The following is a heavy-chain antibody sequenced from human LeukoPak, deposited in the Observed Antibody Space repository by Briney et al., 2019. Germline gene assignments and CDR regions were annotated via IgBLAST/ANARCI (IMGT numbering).Heavy chain of an antibody. D-gene: IGHD3-22*01. CDR2: IYSGGST. CDR1: GFTFRSYG. V-gene: IGHV3-66*04. J-gene: IGHJ4*02. Sequence: PGGSLRLSCAASGFTFRSYGMHWVRQAPGKGLEWVSVIYSGGSTYYADSVKGRFTISRDNSKNTLYLQMNSLRAEDTAVYYCAKQIGDWGQGTLVTVSS. CDR3: AKQIGD.